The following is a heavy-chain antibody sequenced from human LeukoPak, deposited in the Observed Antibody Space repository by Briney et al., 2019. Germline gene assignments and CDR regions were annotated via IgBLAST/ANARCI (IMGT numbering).Heavy chain of an antibody. D-gene: IGHD3-9*01. CDR2: IYYRGST. J-gene: IGHJ3*02. CDR1: GGSISSRSYY. CDR3: AIVWSGAFDI. Sequence: SETLSLTCTVSGGSISSRSYYWGWIRQPPGKGLEWIGSIYYRGSTSYNPSLKSRVTISVDTSKNQFSLKLSSVTAADTAVYYCAIVWSGAFDIWGQGTMVTVSS. V-gene: IGHV4-39*01.